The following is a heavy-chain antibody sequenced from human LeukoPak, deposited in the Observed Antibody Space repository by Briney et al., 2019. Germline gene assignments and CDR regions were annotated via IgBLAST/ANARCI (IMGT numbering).Heavy chain of an antibody. CDR1: GGTFSSNA. CDR3: ARNLYGSGSYSHD. D-gene: IGHD3-10*01. J-gene: IGHJ4*02. CDR2: IIPILGIA. Sequence: SVKVSCKASGGTFSSNAISWVRQAPGQGLEWMGRIIPILGIANYAQKFQGRVTITADKSTSTVYMELSSLRSEDTAVYYCARNLYGSGSYSHDWGQGTLVTVSS. V-gene: IGHV1-69*04.